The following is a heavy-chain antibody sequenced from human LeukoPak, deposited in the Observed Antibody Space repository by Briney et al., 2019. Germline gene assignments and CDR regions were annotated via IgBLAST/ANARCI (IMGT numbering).Heavy chain of an antibody. D-gene: IGHD2-15*01. CDR3: ARGYCSGGSCYGYYFDY. V-gene: IGHV1-69*13. CDR2: IIPIFGTA. Sequence: GASVKVSCKASGGTFSSYAISWVRQAPGQGLEWMGGIIPIFGTANYAQKFQGRVTITADESTNTAYMELSSLRSEDTAVYYCARGYCSGGSCYGYYFDYWGQGTLVTVSS. CDR1: GGTFSSYA. J-gene: IGHJ4*02.